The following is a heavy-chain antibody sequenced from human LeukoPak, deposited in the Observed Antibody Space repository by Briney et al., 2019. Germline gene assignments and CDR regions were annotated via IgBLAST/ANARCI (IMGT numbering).Heavy chain of an antibody. J-gene: IGHJ5*02. CDR1: GFTFDDYA. CDR3: ARGFNRGNWFDP. V-gene: IGHV3-9*01. D-gene: IGHD1-14*01. CDR2: ISWNSGSI. Sequence: GGSLRLSCAASGFTFDDYAMHWVRQAPGKGLEWVSGISWNSGSIGYADSVKGRFTISRDNAKNSLYLQMNSLRAEDTAVYYCARGFNRGNWFDPWGQGTLVTVSS.